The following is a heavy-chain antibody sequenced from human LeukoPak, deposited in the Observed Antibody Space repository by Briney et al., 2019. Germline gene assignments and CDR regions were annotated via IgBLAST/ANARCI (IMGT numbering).Heavy chain of an antibody. D-gene: IGHD3-22*01. CDR2: IYYSGST. CDR1: GFTFSSYG. V-gene: IGHV4-39*01. CDR3: ARRYYYDSSGYHFDY. Sequence: PGGSLRLSCAASGFTFSSYGMSWVRQAPGKGLEWIGSIYYSGSTYYNPSLKSRVTISVDTSKNQFSLKLSSVTAADTAVYYCARRYYYDSSGYHFDYWGQGTLVTVSS. J-gene: IGHJ4*02.